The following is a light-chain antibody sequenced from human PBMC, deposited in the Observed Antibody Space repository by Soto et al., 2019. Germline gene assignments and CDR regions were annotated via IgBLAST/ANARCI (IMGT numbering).Light chain of an antibody. J-gene: IGLJ1*01. V-gene: IGLV2-11*01. CDR1: SSDVGGYTY. CDR2: DVS. CDR3: CSYAGRYTYV. Sequence: SALTQPRSVSGSPGQSVSISCTGTSSDVGGYTYVSWYQQHPGKAPIVMIYDVSKRPSGVPDRFSGSKSGNTASLTISGLQSEDEADYYCCSYAGRYTYVFGTGTKVTVL.